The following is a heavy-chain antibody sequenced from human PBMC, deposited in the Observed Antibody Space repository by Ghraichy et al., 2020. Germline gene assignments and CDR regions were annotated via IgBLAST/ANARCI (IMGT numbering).Heavy chain of an antibody. CDR2: AYHSGPT. D-gene: IGHD6-25*01. V-gene: IGHV4-38-2*02. Sequence: SETLSLTCTVSGYSISSGSNWGWIRQSPGKGLEWIGSAYHSGPTYYNPSLKSRVTISLDTSTNQFSLELSAVTAADTAVYYCVRDRAIAAGPGGGFDPWGQGTQVTVSS. CDR1: GYSISSGSN. CDR3: VRDRAIAAGPGGGFDP. J-gene: IGHJ5*02.